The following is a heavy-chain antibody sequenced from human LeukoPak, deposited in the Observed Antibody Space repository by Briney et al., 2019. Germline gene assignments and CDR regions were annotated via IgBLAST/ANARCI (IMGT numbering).Heavy chain of an antibody. D-gene: IGHD6-19*01. J-gene: IGHJ4*02. CDR1: GFTFDDYA. CDR3: AKDSAAVARQFDY. CDR2: ISWDGGST. V-gene: IGHV3-43D*03. Sequence: GGSLRLSCAASGFTFDDYATHWVRQAPGKGLEWVSLISWDGGSTYYADSVKGRFTISRDNSKNSLYLQMNSLRAEDTALYYCAKDSAAVARQFDYWGQGTLVTVSS.